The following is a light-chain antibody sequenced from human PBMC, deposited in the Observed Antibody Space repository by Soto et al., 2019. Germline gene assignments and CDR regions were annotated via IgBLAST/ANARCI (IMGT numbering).Light chain of an antibody. Sequence: QAVVTQPASVSGSPGQSITISCTGSGSDVGAYNYVSWYQQHPDKAPKLLIFEVTNRPSGVSDRFSVSKSRNTASLTISSLQAEDEADYYCSSYTSSSTPVVFGGGTKVTVL. J-gene: IGLJ2*01. V-gene: IGLV2-14*01. CDR2: EVT. CDR1: GSDVGAYNY. CDR3: SSYTSSSTPVV.